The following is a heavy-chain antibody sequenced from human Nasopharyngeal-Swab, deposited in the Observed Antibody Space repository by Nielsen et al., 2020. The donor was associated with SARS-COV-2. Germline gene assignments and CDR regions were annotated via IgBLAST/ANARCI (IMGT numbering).Heavy chain of an antibody. D-gene: IGHD2-21*02. V-gene: IGHV3-33*01. CDR1: GFTFSSYA. Sequence: GESLKISCEASGFTFSSYAMHWVRQPPGKGLEWVAVIWYDGTNKNYADSVKGRFTISRDNAKHTLYLEINNLRVEDTAVYYCARDRVTPNYYLDYWGQGTLVTVSS. CDR3: ARDRVTPNYYLDY. CDR2: IWYDGTNK. J-gene: IGHJ4*02.